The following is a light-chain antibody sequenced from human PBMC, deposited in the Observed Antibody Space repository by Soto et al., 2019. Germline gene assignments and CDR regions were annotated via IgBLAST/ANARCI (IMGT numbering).Light chain of an antibody. Sequence: VLTQSPGTLSLSPGERATLSCRASQSVRSTSLVWYQQKPAQAPRLLIYGASSRATGIPDRFSGSGSGTDFTLTISRLEPEDFAVYYCQQYGSSGTFGQGTKVDIK. CDR3: QQYGSSGT. CDR1: QSVRSTS. CDR2: GAS. V-gene: IGKV3-20*01. J-gene: IGKJ1*01.